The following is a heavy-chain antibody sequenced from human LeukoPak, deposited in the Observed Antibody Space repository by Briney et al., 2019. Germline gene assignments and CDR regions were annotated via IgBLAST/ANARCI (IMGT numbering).Heavy chain of an antibody. J-gene: IGHJ6*02. CDR2: IYYSGST. V-gene: IGHV4-39*01. D-gene: IGHD2-8*01. Sequence: SETLSLTCTVSGGSISSSSYYWGWIRQPPGKGLEWIGSIYYSGSTYYNPSLKSRVTISVDTSKNQFSLKLSSVTAADTAVYYCASLCTNGVCYTANYYYHGMDVWGQGTTVTVSS. CDR3: ASLCTNGVCYTANYYYHGMDV. CDR1: GGSISSSSYY.